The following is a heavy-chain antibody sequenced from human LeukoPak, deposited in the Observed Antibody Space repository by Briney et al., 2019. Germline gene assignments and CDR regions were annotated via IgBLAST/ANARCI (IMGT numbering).Heavy chain of an antibody. CDR2: IKQDGSEK. CDR3: ARDWLMSSVGRCHFDY. Sequence: QAGGSLRLSCAASGFTFSTYWMSWVRRAPGKGLEWVANIKQDGSEKYYVDSVKGRFTISRDNAKNSLYLQMNRLRAEDTAVHYCARDWLMSSVGRCHFDYWGQGTLVTVSS. CDR1: GFTFSTYW. J-gene: IGHJ4*02. V-gene: IGHV3-7*01. D-gene: IGHD2-15*01.